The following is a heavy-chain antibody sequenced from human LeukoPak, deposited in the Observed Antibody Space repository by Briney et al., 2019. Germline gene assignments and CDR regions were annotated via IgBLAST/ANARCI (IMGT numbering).Heavy chain of an antibody. D-gene: IGHD1-26*01. J-gene: IGHJ4*02. CDR2: ISSSSSTV. V-gene: IGHV3-11*01. CDR3: ASMGATAAFDY. CDR1: GFTFSDYY. Sequence: PGGSLRLSCAASGFTFSDYYMSWIRQAPGKGLEWVSYISSSSSTVYYADSVKGRFTISRDNAKNSLYLQMNSLRAEDTAVYYCASMGATAAFDYWGQGTLVTVSS.